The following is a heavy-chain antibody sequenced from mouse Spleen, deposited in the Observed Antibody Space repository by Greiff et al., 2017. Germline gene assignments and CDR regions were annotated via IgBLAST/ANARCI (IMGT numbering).Heavy chain of an antibody. Sequence: EVKLVESEGGLVQPGSSMKLSCTASGFTFSDYYMAWVRQVPEKGLEWVANINYDGSSTYYLDSLKSRFIISRDNAKNILYLQMSSLKSEDTATYYCARENWEGWYFDVWGTGTTVTVSS. D-gene: IGHD4-1*01. V-gene: IGHV5-16*01. CDR3: ARENWEGWYFDV. J-gene: IGHJ1*03. CDR2: INYDGSST. CDR1: GFTFSDYY.